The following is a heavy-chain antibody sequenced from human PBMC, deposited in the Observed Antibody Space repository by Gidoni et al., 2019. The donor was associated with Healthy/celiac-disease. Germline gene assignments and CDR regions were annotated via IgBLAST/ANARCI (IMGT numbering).Heavy chain of an antibody. Sequence: EVQLVESGGGLVQPGGSLRLSCAAYGFTVSSNYSSWVRQAPGKGLEWVSVIYSGGSTYYADSVKGRFTISRDNSKNTLYLQMNSLRAEDTAVYYCARGGSGWFIWYFDLWGRGTLVTVSS. CDR1: GFTVSSNY. V-gene: IGHV3-66*01. J-gene: IGHJ2*01. CDR2: IYSGGST. D-gene: IGHD6-19*01. CDR3: ARGGSGWFIWYFDL.